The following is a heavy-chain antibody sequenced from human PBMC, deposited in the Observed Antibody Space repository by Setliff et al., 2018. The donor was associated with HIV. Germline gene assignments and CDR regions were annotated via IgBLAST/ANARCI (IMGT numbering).Heavy chain of an antibody. D-gene: IGHD3-22*01. CDR1: GFTLSSYA. V-gene: IGHV3-23*01. CDR2: ISIGSGGAI. CDR3: AKELAASGLGYFDS. J-gene: IGHJ4*02. Sequence: PGGSLRLSCAASGFTLSSYAMTWVRQAPGRGLEWVSSISIGSGGAIDYADSVQGRFTISRDNSKNTVYLQMNSLRAEDTAEYYCAKELAASGLGYFDSWGRGILVTVSS.